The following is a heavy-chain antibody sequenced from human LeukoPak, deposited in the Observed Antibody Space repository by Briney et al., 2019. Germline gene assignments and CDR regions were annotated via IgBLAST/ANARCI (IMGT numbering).Heavy chain of an antibody. CDR2: ISAYNGNT. J-gene: IGHJ4*02. D-gene: IGHD3-3*01. Sequence: ASVKVSCKASGYTFTSYGISWVRQAPGQGLEWMGWISAYNGNTNYAQKLQGRVTMTTDTSTSTAYMELRSLRSDDTAVYYCARGLWSGYPLYYFDYWGQGTLVTVSS. CDR1: GYTFTSYG. V-gene: IGHV1-18*01. CDR3: ARGLWSGYPLYYFDY.